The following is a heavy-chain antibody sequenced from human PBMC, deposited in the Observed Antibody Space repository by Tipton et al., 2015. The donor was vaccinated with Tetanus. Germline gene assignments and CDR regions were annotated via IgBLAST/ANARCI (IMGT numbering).Heavy chain of an antibody. CDR3: ARPKGSVVISPQSEFYGMDV. Sequence: TLSLTCTVSGGSISSSSYYWGWIRQPPGKGLEWIGSIYYSGSAYYNPPLKSRVTISVDTSKNQFSLKLSSVTAADTAVYYCARPKGSVVISPQSEFYGMDVWGQGTTVTVSS. CDR1: GGSISSSSYY. CDR2: IYYSGSA. J-gene: IGHJ6*02. V-gene: IGHV4-39*01. D-gene: IGHD3-22*01.